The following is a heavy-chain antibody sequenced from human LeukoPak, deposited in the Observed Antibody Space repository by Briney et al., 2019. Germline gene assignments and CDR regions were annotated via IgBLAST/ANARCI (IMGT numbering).Heavy chain of an antibody. D-gene: IGHD2-2*01. CDR3: ARDTSGWFDP. CDR1: GFTFSDYW. CDR2: INPDGSSA. J-gene: IGHJ5*02. Sequence: GGSLRLSCAASGFTFSDYWMHWVRQAPGKGLVWVSRINPDGSSASYADSVKGRFTISRDNAKNTLYLQMNSLRAEDTAVYCCARDTSGWFDPWGQGTLVTVSS. V-gene: IGHV3-74*01.